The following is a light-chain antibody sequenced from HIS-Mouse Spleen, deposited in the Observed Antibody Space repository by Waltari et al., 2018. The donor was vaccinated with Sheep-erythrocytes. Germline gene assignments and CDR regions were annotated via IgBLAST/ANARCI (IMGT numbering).Light chain of an antibody. Sequence: QSALTQPASVPGSPGQSITISCTGTSSDVGGYNYVSWYQQHPGKALKLMIYEVSNQPSGVSIRISCSKSGNTASLTISGLQAEDEADYYCSSYTSSSTGVFGGGTKLTVL. CDR2: EVS. J-gene: IGLJ2*01. CDR3: SSYTSSSTGV. CDR1: SSDVGGYNY. V-gene: IGLV2-14*01.